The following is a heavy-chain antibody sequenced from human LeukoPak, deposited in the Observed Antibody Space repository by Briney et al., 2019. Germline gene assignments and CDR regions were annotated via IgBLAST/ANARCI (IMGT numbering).Heavy chain of an antibody. CDR3: ARVYYDFWSGYYNPSYYYYGMDV. Sequence: PGGSLRLSCAASGFTFSSYGMHWVRQAPGKGLEWVAVISYDGSNKYYADSVKGRFTISRDNSKNTLYLQMNSLRAEDTAVYYCARVYYDFWSGYYNPSYYYYGMDVWGQGTTVTVSS. CDR2: ISYDGSNK. CDR1: GFTFSSYG. V-gene: IGHV3-30*03. D-gene: IGHD3-3*01. J-gene: IGHJ6*02.